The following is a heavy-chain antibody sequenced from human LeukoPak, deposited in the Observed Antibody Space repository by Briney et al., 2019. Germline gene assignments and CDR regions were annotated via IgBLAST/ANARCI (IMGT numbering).Heavy chain of an antibody. D-gene: IGHD3-10*01. CDR1: GFTFSSYG. Sequence: GGSLRLSCGASGFTFSSYGMNWVRQAPGKGREWVSYISSSGRTIYYADSVKGRFTISRDNAKNSLYLQMNSLRAEDTAVYYCARGQLWIDYWGQGTLVTVSS. CDR2: ISSSGRTI. CDR3: ARGQLWIDY. V-gene: IGHV3-48*03. J-gene: IGHJ4*02.